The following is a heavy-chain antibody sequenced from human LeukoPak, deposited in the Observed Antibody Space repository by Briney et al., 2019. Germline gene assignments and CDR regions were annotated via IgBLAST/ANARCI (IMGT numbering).Heavy chain of an antibody. CDR1: GGSISSGYYY. J-gene: IGHJ4*02. Sequence: SQTLSLTCTVSGGSISSGYYYWSWIRQPPGKGLEYIGYIYYGGTYYNPSLKSRVTISVDTSKNQFSLKLSSVTAADTAVYYCARHKDSSGWSGWGYWGQGTLVTVSS. V-gene: IGHV4-30-4*01. CDR3: ARHKDSSGWSGWGY. CDR2: IYYGGT. D-gene: IGHD6-19*01.